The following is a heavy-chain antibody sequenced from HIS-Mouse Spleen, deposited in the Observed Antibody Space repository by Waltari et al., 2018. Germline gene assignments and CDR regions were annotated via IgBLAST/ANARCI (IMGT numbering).Heavy chain of an antibody. CDR1: GFSLSPSGMC. CDR3: ARIAEGYSSGWYAFDY. Sequence: QVTLRESGPALVKPTQTLTLTCTFSGFSLSPSGMCVSLIRQPPGKALEWLARIDWDDDKYYSTSLKTRLNISKDTSKNQVVLTMTNMDPVDTATYYCARIAEGYSSGWYAFDYWGQGTLVTVSS. V-gene: IGHV2-70*15. J-gene: IGHJ4*02. D-gene: IGHD6-19*01. CDR2: IDWDDDK.